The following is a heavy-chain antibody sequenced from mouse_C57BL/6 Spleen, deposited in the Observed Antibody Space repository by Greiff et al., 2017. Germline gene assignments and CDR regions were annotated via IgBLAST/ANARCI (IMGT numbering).Heavy chain of an antibody. CDR2: IDPSDSYT. V-gene: IGHV1-50*01. CDR3: ARGNYDYDGAY. CDR1: GYTFTSYW. Sequence: QVQLQQSGAELVKPGASVKLSCKASGYTFTSYWMQWVKQRPGQGLEWIGEIDPSDSYTNYNQKFKGKATLTVDTSSSTAYMQLSSLTSEDSAVYYCARGNYDYDGAYWGQGTTLTVSS. J-gene: IGHJ2*01. D-gene: IGHD2-4*01.